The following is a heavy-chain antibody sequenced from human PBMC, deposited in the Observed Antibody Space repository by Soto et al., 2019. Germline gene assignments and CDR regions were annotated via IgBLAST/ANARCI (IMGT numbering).Heavy chain of an antibody. V-gene: IGHV3-30*18. Sequence: QVQLVESGGGVVQPGRSLRLSCAASGFTFSSYGMHWVRQAPGKGLEWVAVISYGGSNKYYADSVKGRFTISRDNSKNTLYLQMNSLRAEDTAVYYCAKDLDSSSWGYYYGMDVWGQGTTVTVSS. CDR3: AKDLDSSSWGYYYGMDV. J-gene: IGHJ6*02. CDR2: ISYGGSNK. D-gene: IGHD6-13*01. CDR1: GFTFSSYG.